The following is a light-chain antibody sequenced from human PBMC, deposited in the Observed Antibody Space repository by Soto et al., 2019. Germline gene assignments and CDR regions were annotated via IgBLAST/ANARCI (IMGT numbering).Light chain of an antibody. CDR3: RQSATSPRT. J-gene: IGKJ1*01. CDR2: GAS. V-gene: IGKV3-20*01. CDR1: QTVGNNY. Sequence: EIVLTQSPGTLSLSPWERATLTCRASQTVGNNYLDWYQQKPGQAPRLLIYGASSRATVIPDRFSGSGSGTDFTLTISRLEPEDFAVYYCRQSATSPRTFGQGTKLEIK.